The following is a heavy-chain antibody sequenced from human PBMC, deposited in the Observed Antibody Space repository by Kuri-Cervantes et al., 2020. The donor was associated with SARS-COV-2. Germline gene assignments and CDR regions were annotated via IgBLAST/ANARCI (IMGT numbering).Heavy chain of an antibody. V-gene: IGHV4-4*07. CDR3: ARSYPPVDWYYYGMDV. D-gene: IGHD1-26*01. Sequence: SETLSLTCTVSGGSISSYYWSWIRQPAGKGLEWIGRINTSGSTNYNPSRKSRVIMSVDTSKNQFSLMLSSVTAADTAVYYCARSYPPVDWYYYGMDVWGQGTTVTVSS. CDR1: GGSISSYY. J-gene: IGHJ6*02. CDR2: INTSGST.